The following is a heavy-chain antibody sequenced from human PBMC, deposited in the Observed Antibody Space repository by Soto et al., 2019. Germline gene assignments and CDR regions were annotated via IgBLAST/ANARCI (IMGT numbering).Heavy chain of an antibody. CDR2: IYHSGGT. CDR3: ARDSLTGNWFDP. V-gene: IGHV4-30-2*01. Sequence: SETLSLTCAVSGGSISSGGYSWGWIRQPPGKGLEWIGYIYHSGGTLYNPSLKSRVTISVDKSRNQFSLTLTSVTAADTAVYYCARDSLTGNWFDPWGQGTLVT. D-gene: IGHD2-8*02. CDR1: GGSISSGGYS. J-gene: IGHJ5*02.